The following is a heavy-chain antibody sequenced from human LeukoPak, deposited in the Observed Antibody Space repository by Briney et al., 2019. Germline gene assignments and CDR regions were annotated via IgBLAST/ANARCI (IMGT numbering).Heavy chain of an antibody. J-gene: IGHJ4*02. CDR3: ARMGCGVYPNYFDF. Sequence: TLSLTCAVYGGSFSGYYWSWIRQPPGKALEWLARIDWDEDKYFDTSLKTRLTISKDTSKNQVVLRMINVDPGDTGTYYCARMGCGVYPNYFDFWGQGILVTVSS. V-gene: IGHV2-70*11. CDR1: GGSFSGYY. CDR2: IDWDEDK. D-gene: IGHD2-8*01.